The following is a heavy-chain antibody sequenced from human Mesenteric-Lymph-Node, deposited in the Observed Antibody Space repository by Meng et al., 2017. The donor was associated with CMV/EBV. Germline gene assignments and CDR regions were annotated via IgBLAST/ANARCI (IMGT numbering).Heavy chain of an antibody. D-gene: IGHD3-3*01. J-gene: IGHJ4*02. V-gene: IGHV1-18*01. CDR3: AREARTIFGVGRQHYYFDY. CDR1: GYTFGRFG. CDR2: ISTYNGNT. Sequence: ASVKVSCKASGYTFGRFGISWVRQAPGQGLEWMGWISTYNGNTNYIQKFQDRVTMTRDTSTSTVYMEMRSLTSDDTAVYYCAREARTIFGVGRQHYYFDYWGQGTLVTVSS.